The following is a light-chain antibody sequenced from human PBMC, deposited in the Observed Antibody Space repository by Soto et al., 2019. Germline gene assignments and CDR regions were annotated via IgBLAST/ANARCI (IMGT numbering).Light chain of an antibody. CDR3: SSYAGNRHFYV. CDR2: EVS. V-gene: IGLV2-8*01. Sequence: QSALTQPPSASGSPGQSVTISCTGTSSDVGGYNFVSWYQQHPGKAPNLMIYEVSKRPSGIPDRFSGSKSGNTPSLTVSGLQAEDEADYYCSSYAGNRHFYVFGTGTKLTVL. CDR1: SSDVGGYNF. J-gene: IGLJ1*01.